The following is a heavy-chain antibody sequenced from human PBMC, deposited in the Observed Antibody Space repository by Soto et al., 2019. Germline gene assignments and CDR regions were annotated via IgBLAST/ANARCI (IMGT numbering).Heavy chain of an antibody. J-gene: IGHJ5*02. CDR2: INPNSGGT. Sequence: ASVKVSCKASGYTFTGYYMHWVRQAPGQGLEWMGWINPNSGGTNYAQKFQGRVTMTRDTSISTAYMELSRLRSDDTAVYYCARRALSGHSSMNWFDPWGQGTLVTVSS. D-gene: IGHD5-18*01. CDR1: GYTFTGYY. V-gene: IGHV1-2*02. CDR3: ARRALSGHSSMNWFDP.